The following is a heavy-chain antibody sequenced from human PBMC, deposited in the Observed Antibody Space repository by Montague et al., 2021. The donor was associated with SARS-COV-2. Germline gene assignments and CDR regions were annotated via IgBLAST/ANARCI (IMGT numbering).Heavy chain of an antibody. CDR3: ASLGVFSYTMGGN. CDR1: GGSISSSNY. CDR2: VYHGGRT. J-gene: IGHJ4*02. V-gene: IGHV4-4*02. Sequence: SETLSLTCAVSGGSISSSNYWIWVRQPPGKGLEWIGEVYHGGRTNYKPSLKSRVTISVDKSNNQLSLKLSSVTAADTAVYYCASLGVFSYTMGGNWGQGTLVTVSS. D-gene: IGHD1-26*01.